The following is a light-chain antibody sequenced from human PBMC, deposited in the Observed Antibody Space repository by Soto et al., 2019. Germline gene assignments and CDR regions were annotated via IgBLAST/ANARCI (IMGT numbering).Light chain of an antibody. CDR1: QNIWRL. CDR2: DAS. J-gene: IGKJ5*01. Sequence: DIPMTQSPSSVSASVGDRVTITCRASQNIWRLLAWYQQKPGKAPELLIYDASSLQSGVPPRFSGSGSGTDFTLTISSLQPEDFATYYCEQAGSFPITFGQGTRLEI. V-gene: IGKV1-12*01. CDR3: EQAGSFPIT.